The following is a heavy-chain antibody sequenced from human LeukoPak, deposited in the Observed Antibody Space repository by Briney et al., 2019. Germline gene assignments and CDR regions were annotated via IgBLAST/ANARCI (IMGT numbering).Heavy chain of an antibody. CDR2: VSGINGNT. CDR3: ARVQDADMIVEDF. Sequence: ASVKVSCKTSGYSFTNYGVSWVRQAPGKGLEWMGWVSGINGNTEYAQSLQGRVLMTTDTSTTTGHMELRSLRSDDTAVYFCARVQDADMIVEDFWGQGTLVIVSS. J-gene: IGHJ4*02. V-gene: IGHV1-18*01. D-gene: IGHD3-22*01. CDR1: GYSFTNYG.